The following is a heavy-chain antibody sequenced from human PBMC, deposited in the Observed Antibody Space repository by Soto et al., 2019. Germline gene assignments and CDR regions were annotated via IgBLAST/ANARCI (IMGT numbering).Heavy chain of an antibody. CDR1: GFTFSSYG. CDR2: IWLDGSNK. CDR3: ATSGPY. Sequence: QVQLVESGGGVVQPGRSLRLSCAASGFTFSSYGMHWVRQAPGKGLEWVAVIWLDGSNKFYADSVKGRFTISRDNSKNRVSLQMNSLRDEESAAYYCATSGPYWGQGTLVTVSS. J-gene: IGHJ4*02. V-gene: IGHV3-33*01.